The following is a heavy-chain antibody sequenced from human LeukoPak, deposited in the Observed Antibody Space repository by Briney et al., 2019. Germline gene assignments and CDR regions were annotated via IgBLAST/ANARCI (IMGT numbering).Heavy chain of an antibody. J-gene: IGHJ4*02. Sequence: GGSLRLSCAASGFTFSSYSMNWVRQAPGKGLEWVSSISSSSSYIYYADSVKGRFTISRGNAKNSLYLQMNSLRAEDTAVYFCARGLRDGYTLFYFDYWGQGTLVTVSS. CDR1: GFTFSSYS. D-gene: IGHD5-24*01. V-gene: IGHV3-21*01. CDR3: ARGLRDGYTLFYFDY. CDR2: ISSSSSYI.